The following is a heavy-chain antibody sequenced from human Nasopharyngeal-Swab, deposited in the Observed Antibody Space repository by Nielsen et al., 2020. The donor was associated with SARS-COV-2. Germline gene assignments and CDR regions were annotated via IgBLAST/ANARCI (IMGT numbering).Heavy chain of an antibody. Sequence: GGSLRLSCAASGFTFSSYAMHWVRQAPGKGLEWVAVISYDGSNKYYADSVKGRFTISRDNSENTLYLQMNSLRAEDTAVYYCARDTYYYDSSGYYDYWGQGTLVTVSS. J-gene: IGHJ4*02. D-gene: IGHD3-22*01. CDR1: GFTFSSYA. CDR2: ISYDGSNK. CDR3: ARDTYYYDSSGYYDY. V-gene: IGHV3-30-3*01.